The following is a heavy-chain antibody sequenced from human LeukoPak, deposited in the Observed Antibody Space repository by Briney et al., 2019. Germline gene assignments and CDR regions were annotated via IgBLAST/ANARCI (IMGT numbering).Heavy chain of an antibody. CDR1: GITVSSNY. CDR3: ARVLWNGDYPRFDY. CDR2: IYSGGST. Sequence: GGSLRLSCAASGITVSSNYMSWVRQAPGKGLEWVSVIYSGGSTYYADSVKGRFTISRDNSKNTLYLQMNSLRAEDTAVYYCARVLWNGDYPRFDYWGQGTLVTVSS. J-gene: IGHJ4*02. V-gene: IGHV3-53*01. D-gene: IGHD4-17*01.